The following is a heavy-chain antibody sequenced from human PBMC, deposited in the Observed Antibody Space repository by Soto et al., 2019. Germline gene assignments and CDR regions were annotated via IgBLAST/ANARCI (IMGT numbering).Heavy chain of an antibody. D-gene: IGHD4-4*01. CDR2: IIPFIGTA. CDR3: ARVVRATVPASFYYRMED. V-gene: IGHV1-69*11. J-gene: IGHJ6*02. Sequence: GASVKVSCKASGGTFSSYAISWVRQAPGQGLEWMGRIIPFIGTANYAQKFQGRVTITADEYTSTAYMELTSLRSEDTAVYYCARVVRATVPASFYYRMEDWGQGTTVTVAS. CDR1: GGTFSSYA.